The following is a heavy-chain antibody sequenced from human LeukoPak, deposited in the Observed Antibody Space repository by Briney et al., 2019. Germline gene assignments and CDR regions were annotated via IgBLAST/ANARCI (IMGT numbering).Heavy chain of an antibody. Sequence: PGGSLRHSSAAPGFTFSNHAMSWVRQATGEDLHLISTISGSGGSTYYAASVKGRFTISRDNSKNTLYLQMNSLRAEDTAVYYCAKDSGRITIFGVVTPGNWFDPWGQGTLVTVSS. CDR3: AKDSGRITIFGVVTPGNWFDP. J-gene: IGHJ5*02. D-gene: IGHD3-3*01. CDR1: GFTFSNHA. CDR2: ISGSGGST. V-gene: IGHV3-23*01.